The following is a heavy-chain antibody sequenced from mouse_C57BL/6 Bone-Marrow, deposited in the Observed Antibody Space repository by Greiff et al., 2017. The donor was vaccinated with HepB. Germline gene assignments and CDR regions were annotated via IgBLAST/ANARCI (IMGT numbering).Heavy chain of an antibody. CDR2: INPNNGGT. CDR1: GYTFTDYN. V-gene: IGHV1-18*01. D-gene: IGHD2-5*01. CDR3: ARRTYYSNYEVFSFDY. J-gene: IGHJ2*01. Sequence: EVKLVESGPELVKPGASVKIPCKASGYTFTDYNMDWVKQSHGKSLEWIGDINPNNGGTIYNQKFKGKATLTVDKSSSTAYMELRSLTSEDTAVYYCARRTYYSNYEVFSFDYWGQGTTLTVSS.